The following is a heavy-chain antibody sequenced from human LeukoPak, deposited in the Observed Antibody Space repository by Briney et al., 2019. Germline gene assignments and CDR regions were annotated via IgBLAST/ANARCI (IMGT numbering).Heavy chain of an antibody. Sequence: GGSLRLSCAASGFTSGIYAMSWVRQAPGKGLEWVSAFSGGGTSYYADSVKGRFTLSRDHSKNTLYLQMNSLRAEDTAVYYCASNIMGYQLLVFDYWGQGALVTVSS. CDR3: ASNIMGYQLLVFDY. CDR2: FSGGGTS. V-gene: IGHV3-23*01. CDR1: GFTSGIYA. J-gene: IGHJ4*02. D-gene: IGHD2-2*01.